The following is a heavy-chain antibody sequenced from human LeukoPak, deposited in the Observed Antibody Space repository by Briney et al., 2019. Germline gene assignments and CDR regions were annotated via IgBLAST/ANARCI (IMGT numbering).Heavy chain of an antibody. CDR3: AKPRGVGATYYFDY. V-gene: IGHV3-23*01. CDR2: ISGSGGST. D-gene: IGHD1-26*01. Sequence: GGSLRLSCAASGFTFSSYAMSWVRQTPGKGLEWVSAISGSGGSTYYADSVEGRFTISRDNSKNTLYLQMNSLRAEDTAVYYCAKPRGVGATYYFDYWGQGTLVTVSS. CDR1: GFTFSSYA. J-gene: IGHJ4*02.